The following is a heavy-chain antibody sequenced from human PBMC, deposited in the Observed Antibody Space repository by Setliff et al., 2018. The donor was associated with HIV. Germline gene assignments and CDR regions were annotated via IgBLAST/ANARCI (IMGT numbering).Heavy chain of an antibody. CDR3: ASVSGLRYFDWSPMSVGMDV. V-gene: IGHV1-8*01. J-gene: IGHJ6*02. Sequence: ASVKVSCKASGYTFTSYDIHWVRQATGQGLEVMGWMNPNSGNTGDAQKFQGRVTMTRNTSISTAYMVLSSLRSEDTAVYYCASVSGLRYFDWSPMSVGMDVWGQGTTVTVSS. D-gene: IGHD3-9*01. CDR2: MNPNSGNT. CDR1: GYTFTSYD.